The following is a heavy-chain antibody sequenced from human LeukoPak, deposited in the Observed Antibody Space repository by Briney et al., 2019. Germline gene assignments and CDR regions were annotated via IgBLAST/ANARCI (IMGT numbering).Heavy chain of an antibody. Sequence: SETLSLTCTVSGGSISSGGYYWSWIRQHPGKGLEWIGYIHYSGSTYYNPSLKSRVTISVDTSKNQFSLKLSSVTAADTAVYYCARARPIRLGAHPYLNYWGQGPLVTVS. CDR2: IHYSGST. CDR1: GGSISSGGYY. D-gene: IGHD2-2*02. V-gene: IGHV4-31*03. J-gene: IGHJ4*02. CDR3: ARARPIRLGAHPYLNY.